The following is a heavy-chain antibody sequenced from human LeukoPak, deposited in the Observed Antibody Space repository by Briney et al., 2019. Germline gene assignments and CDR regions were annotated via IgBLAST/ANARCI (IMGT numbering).Heavy chain of an antibody. CDR3: ARGYSYGGGFDP. D-gene: IGHD5-18*01. J-gene: IGHJ5*02. CDR1: GGSISSYY. CDR2: IYYSGST. V-gene: IGHV4-59*12. Sequence: SETLSLTCTVSGGSISSYYWSWIRQPPGEGLEWIGYIYYSGSTNYNPSLKSRVTMSVDTSKNQFSLKLSSVTAADTAVYYCARGYSYGGGFDPWGQGTLVTVSS.